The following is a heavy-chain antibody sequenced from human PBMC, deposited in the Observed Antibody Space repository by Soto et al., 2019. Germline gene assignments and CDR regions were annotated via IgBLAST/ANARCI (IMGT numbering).Heavy chain of an antibody. CDR2: IYHSGST. CDR1: SGSISSSNW. J-gene: IGHJ6*03. CDR3: ARGAGFPAAGQAYYYMDV. V-gene: IGHV4-4*02. D-gene: IGHD6-13*01. Sequence: QVQLQESGPGLVKPSGTLSLTCAVSSGSISSSNWWSWVRQPPGKGLEWIGEIYHSGSTNYNPSLQSRVTISVDKSKNQFSLKLSSVTAADTAVYYCARGAGFPAAGQAYYYMDVWGKGTTVTVSS.